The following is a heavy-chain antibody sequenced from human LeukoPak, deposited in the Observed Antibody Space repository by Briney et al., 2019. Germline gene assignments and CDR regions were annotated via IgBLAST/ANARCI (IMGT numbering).Heavy chain of an antibody. D-gene: IGHD5-12*01. J-gene: IGHJ3*02. CDR3: AKARYSGYAFDAFDM. CDR1: GFSISNSA. Sequence: GGSLRLSCAGSGFSISNSAMNWVRQAPGKGPEWVSVISGGGGSTFYADSVKGRFTISRDNSKNTLYLQMNSLRAEDTAVYYCAKARYSGYAFDAFDMWGQGTMVSVSS. V-gene: IGHV3-23*01. CDR2: ISGGGGST.